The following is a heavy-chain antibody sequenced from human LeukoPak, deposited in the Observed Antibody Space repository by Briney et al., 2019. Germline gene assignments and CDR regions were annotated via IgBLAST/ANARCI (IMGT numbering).Heavy chain of an antibody. CDR1: GYTFTSYA. CDR2: INTNTGNP. Sequence: ASVKVSCKASGYTFTSYAMNWVRQAPGQGLEWMGWINTNTGNPTYAQDFTGRFVFSLDTSVSTAYLQISSLEAEDTAVYYCARDVASGYVYYYYMDVWGKGTTVTVSS. J-gene: IGHJ6*03. D-gene: IGHD6-13*01. V-gene: IGHV7-4-1*02. CDR3: ARDVASGYVYYYYMDV.